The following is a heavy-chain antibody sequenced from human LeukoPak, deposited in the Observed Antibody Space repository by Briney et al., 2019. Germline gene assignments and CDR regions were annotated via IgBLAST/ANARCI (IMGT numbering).Heavy chain of an antibody. J-gene: IGHJ5*02. CDR1: GYTFTGYN. CDR2: INPNTGDT. V-gene: IGHV1-2*02. Sequence: ASVKVSCKASGYTFTGYNMHWVRQAPGQGLEWLGWINPNTGDTKFAQNFQDRVTLMLDTSTETGYMELSSLRFDDTAVYYCARSHSNWFDPWGQGTLVTVSS. D-gene: IGHD3-3*01. CDR3: ARSHSNWFDP.